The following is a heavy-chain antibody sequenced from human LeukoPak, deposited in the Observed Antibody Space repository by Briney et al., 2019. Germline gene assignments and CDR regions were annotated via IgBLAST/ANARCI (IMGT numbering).Heavy chain of an antibody. V-gene: IGHV4-59*01. CDR1: GGSISSYY. CDR2: IYYSGST. CDR3: ARGPVAAITHFDY. Sequence: PSETLSLTCTLSGGSISSYYWSWIRQPPGKGLEWIGYIYYSGSTNYNPSLKSRVTISVDTSKNQFSLKLSSVTAADTAVYYCARGPVAAITHFDYWGQGTLVTVSS. J-gene: IGHJ4*02. D-gene: IGHD5-12*01.